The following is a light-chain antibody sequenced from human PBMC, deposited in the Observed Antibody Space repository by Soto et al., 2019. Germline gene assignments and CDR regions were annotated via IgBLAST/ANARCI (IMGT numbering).Light chain of an antibody. Sequence: ELELTQSPGTLPLSPGERATLSSRASQSVTSTYVAWYQQTPCQAPRLLIYGTSNRATGVPGRFSGSGSGTDFTLNISGLEPEDLAVYYCQPYESSPRTFGQGTKVEI. CDR3: QPYESSPRT. CDR1: QSVTSTY. V-gene: IGKV3-20*01. J-gene: IGKJ1*01. CDR2: GTS.